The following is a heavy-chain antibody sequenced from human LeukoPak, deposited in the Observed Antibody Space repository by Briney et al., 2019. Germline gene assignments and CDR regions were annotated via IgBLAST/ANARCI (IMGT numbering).Heavy chain of an antibody. CDR2: INHSGST. CDR3: ARGQVSGV. D-gene: IGHD3-10*01. Sequence: SETLSLTCAVYGGSFSGYYWSWIRQPPGKGLEWIGEINHSGSTNYNPSLKSRVTISVDTSKNQFSLELRSVTAADTAVYYCARGQVSGVWGKGTTVTVSS. V-gene: IGHV4-34*01. J-gene: IGHJ6*04. CDR1: GGSFSGYY.